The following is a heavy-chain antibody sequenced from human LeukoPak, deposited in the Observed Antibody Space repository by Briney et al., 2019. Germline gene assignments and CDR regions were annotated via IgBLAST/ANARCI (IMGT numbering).Heavy chain of an antibody. J-gene: IGHJ4*02. D-gene: IGHD3-10*01. Sequence: ASVKVSCKASGYTFTSYGISWVRQAPGQGLEWMGWISAYNGNTNYAQKLQGRVTMTTDTSTSTAYMELRSLRSDDTAVYYCARDVGTMVRGAFDYWGQGTLVTVSS. CDR1: GYTFTSYG. V-gene: IGHV1-18*01. CDR2: ISAYNGNT. CDR3: ARDVGTMVRGAFDY.